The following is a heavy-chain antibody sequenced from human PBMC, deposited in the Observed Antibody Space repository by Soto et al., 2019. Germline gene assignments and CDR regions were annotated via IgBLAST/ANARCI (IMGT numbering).Heavy chain of an antibody. V-gene: IGHV1-69*01. Sequence: QVQLVQSGAEGKKPGSSVKVSCKASGGTFSRYAISWVRQAPGQGLEWMGGIIPIFGTANYAQKFQGRVTITADESTSTAYMELSSLRFEDTAVYYCARAIVGPTTTGWLDPWCQGTLVTVSS. CDR1: GGTFSRYA. J-gene: IGHJ5*02. CDR3: ARAIVGPTTTGWLDP. D-gene: IGHD1-26*01. CDR2: IIPIFGTA.